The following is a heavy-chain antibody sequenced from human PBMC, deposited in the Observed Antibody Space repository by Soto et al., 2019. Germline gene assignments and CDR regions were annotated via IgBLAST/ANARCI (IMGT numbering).Heavy chain of an antibody. V-gene: IGHV1-69*08. CDR3: SRDTRGNFNYNDTPEY. CDR1: GGAFSTFT. J-gene: IGHJ4*02. D-gene: IGHD3-10*01. CDR2: IIPILGVV. Sequence: QVELVQSGAEVKKPGSSVKVSCEALGGAFSTFTINWVRQAPGQGFEWMGRIIPILGVVNYARKFQGRVTITADTATSTCYLEMTSLRFADTAVYFCSRDTRGNFNYNDTPEYWGQGTLVTVSS.